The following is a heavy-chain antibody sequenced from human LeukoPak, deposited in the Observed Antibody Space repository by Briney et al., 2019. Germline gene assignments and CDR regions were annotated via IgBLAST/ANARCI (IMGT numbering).Heavy chain of an antibody. Sequence: AGGSLRLSCAASGFTFSSYWMSWVRQAPGKGLEWVANIREDGSEKYYVDSVKGRFTISRDNAKNSLYLQMNSLRAEDTAVYYCAREGHYYDSSGYYPLRYWGQGTLVTVSS. D-gene: IGHD3-22*01. V-gene: IGHV3-7*01. J-gene: IGHJ4*02. CDR1: GFTFSSYW. CDR2: IREDGSEK. CDR3: AREGHYYDSSGYYPLRY.